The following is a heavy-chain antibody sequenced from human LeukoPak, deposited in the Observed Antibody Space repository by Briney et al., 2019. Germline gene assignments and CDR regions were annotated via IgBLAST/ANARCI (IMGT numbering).Heavy chain of an antibody. V-gene: IGHV3-30*19. J-gene: IGHJ4*02. CDR1: GFTFSSYG. D-gene: IGHD5-18*01. CDR2: IWYDGSNK. Sequence: PPGRSLRLSCAASGFTFSSYGMHWVRQAPGKGLEWVAVIWYDGSNKYYADSVKGRFIISRDNSKNTLYLEMNSLRAEDTAMYYCAREGFIEDTPLALDYWGQGTLVTVSS. CDR3: AREGFIEDTPLALDY.